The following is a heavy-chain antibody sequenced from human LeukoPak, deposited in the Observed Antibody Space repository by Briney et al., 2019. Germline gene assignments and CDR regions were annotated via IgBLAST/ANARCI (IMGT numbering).Heavy chain of an antibody. V-gene: IGHV3-66*01. Sequence: PGGSLRLSCAASGFTVSSNFMSWVRQAPGKGLEWVSVIYGGGSTYYADSVKGRFTISRDNSKNTLYLQMNSLRAEDTAVYYCARVSTKMGYYGMDVWGQGTTVTVSS. J-gene: IGHJ6*02. CDR1: GFTVSSNF. CDR2: IYGGGST. D-gene: IGHD5-24*01. CDR3: ARVSTKMGYYGMDV.